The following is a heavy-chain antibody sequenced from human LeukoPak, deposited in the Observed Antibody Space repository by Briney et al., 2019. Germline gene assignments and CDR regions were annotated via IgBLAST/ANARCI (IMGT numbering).Heavy chain of an antibody. D-gene: IGHD3-3*01. CDR1: GYTFTSYG. CDR3: AREKHYDFWSGYNYYYYGMDV. V-gene: IGHV1-18*01. Sequence: GASVKVSCKASGYTFTSYGISWVRQAPGQGLEWMGWISAYNGNTNYAQKLQGRVTMTTDTSTSTAYMELRSLRSDDTAVYYCAREKHYDFWSGYNYYYYGMDVWGQGTTVTVSS. CDR2: ISAYNGNT. J-gene: IGHJ6*02.